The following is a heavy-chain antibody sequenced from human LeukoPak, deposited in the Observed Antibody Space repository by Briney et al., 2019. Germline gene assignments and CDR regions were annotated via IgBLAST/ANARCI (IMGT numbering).Heavy chain of an antibody. Sequence: QSGGSLRLSCAASGFTFSSSAMSWVRQAPGKGLEWVSAISNNGGYTYYADSVQGRFTISRDNSKNTLYLQVNSLRAEDTAVYYCAKGGKWDVTPFDYWGQGTLVTVSS. CDR3: AKGGKWDVTPFDY. CDR1: GFTFSSSA. V-gene: IGHV3-23*01. D-gene: IGHD1-26*01. J-gene: IGHJ4*02. CDR2: ISNNGGYT.